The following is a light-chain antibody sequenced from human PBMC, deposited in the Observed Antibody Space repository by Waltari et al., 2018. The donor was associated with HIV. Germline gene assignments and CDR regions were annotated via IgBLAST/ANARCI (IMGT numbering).Light chain of an antibody. CDR1: TSNIGDNF. CDR3: GTWDTSLSAVV. V-gene: IGLV1-51*02. Sequence: QSVLTQPPSVSAAPGQKVSISCSGSTSNIGDNFLSWFQQFPGTAPKLLIYEDEKRPSGIPDRVAGFKSGTSATLVITGLQTGDEAVYYCGTWDTSLSAVVFGGGTNLTVL. CDR2: EDE. J-gene: IGLJ3*02.